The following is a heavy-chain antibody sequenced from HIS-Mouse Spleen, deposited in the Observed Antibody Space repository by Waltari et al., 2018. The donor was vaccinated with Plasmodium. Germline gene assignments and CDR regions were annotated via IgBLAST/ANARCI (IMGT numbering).Heavy chain of an antibody. J-gene: IGHJ3*02. CDR3: AGGSAGDAFDI. CDR2: ISPSNGNT. V-gene: IGHV1-18*01. CDR1: GYTFTNYG. D-gene: IGHD6-19*01. Sequence: QVQLVQSGAEVKKPGASVKVSCKASGYTFTNYGISWVRQAPGQGLEWMGLISPSNGNTHFEQQLQGRATMTTDTAKRTAYMELRSLRSDDTAVYYCAGGSAGDAFDIWGQGTMVTVSS.